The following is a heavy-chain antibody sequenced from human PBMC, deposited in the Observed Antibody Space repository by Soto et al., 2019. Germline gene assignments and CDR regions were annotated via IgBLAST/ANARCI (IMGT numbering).Heavy chain of an antibody. D-gene: IGHD2-2*01. J-gene: IGHJ6*03. CDR1: GDSVTSHY. CDR2: IYYTGST. CDR3: ARPDIVVVPAARFYYYYMDV. V-gene: IGHV4-59*02. Sequence: SETLSLTCSFSGDSVTSHYLTWIRQSPEKGLEWIGYIYYTGSTNYNPSLKSRVTISVDTPKNQFSLKLSSVTAADTAVYYCARPDIVVVPAARFYYYYMDVRGKGTTVTVSS.